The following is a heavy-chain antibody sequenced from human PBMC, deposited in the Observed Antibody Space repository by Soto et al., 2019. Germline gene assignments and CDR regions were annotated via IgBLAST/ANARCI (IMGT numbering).Heavy chain of an antibody. CDR1: GGSISSYY. Sequence: SETLSLTCTVSGGSISSYYWSWIRQPPGKGLEWIGYIYYSGSTNYNPSLKGRVTISVDTSKNQFSLKLSSVTAADTAVYYCARGRYSSSSKGWFDPWGQGTLVTVSS. J-gene: IGHJ5*02. V-gene: IGHV4-59*01. CDR2: IYYSGST. CDR3: ARGRYSSSSKGWFDP. D-gene: IGHD6-6*01.